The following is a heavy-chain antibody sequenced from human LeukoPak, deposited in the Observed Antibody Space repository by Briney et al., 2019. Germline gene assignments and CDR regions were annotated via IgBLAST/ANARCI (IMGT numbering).Heavy chain of an antibody. D-gene: IGHD2-15*01. CDR3: ARMDDIVVVVAATQYNWFDP. CDR1: GFTFSSYS. Sequence: GGSLRLSCAASGFTFSSYSMHWVRQAPGKGLEWVSSISSSSSYIYYADSVKGRFTISRDNAKNSLYLQMNSLRAEDTAVYYCARMDDIVVVVAATQYNWFDPWGQGTLVTVSS. J-gene: IGHJ5*02. V-gene: IGHV3-21*01. CDR2: ISSSSSYI.